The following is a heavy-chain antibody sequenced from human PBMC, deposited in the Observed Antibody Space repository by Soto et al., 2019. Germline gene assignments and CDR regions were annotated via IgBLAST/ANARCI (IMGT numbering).Heavy chain of an antibody. D-gene: IGHD6-13*01. CDR3: ARDLAGGIPDC. CDR2: ISRSSSTI. V-gene: IGHV3-48*01. CDR1: GFTLSRYS. Sequence: EVQLVESGGGLVQPGGSLRLSCVASGFTLSRYSMNWVRQAPGKGLEWVSYISRSSSTIYYADSVKGRFTISRDNAENSLYLQMNSLRAEDTAVYYCARDLAGGIPDCCGQGTRVTVSS. J-gene: IGHJ4*02.